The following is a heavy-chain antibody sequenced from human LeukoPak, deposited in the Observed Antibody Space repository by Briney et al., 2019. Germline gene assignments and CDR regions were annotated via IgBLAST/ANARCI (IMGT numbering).Heavy chain of an antibody. Sequence: SVKVSCKASGGTFSSYAISWVRQAPGQGLEWMGRIIPILGIANYAQKFQGRGTITADKSTSTAYMELSSLRSEDTAVYYCARVAHYDSSGYYYFKYLAYAFDIWGQGTMVTVSS. CDR3: ARVAHYDSSGYYYFKYLAYAFDI. CDR2: IIPILGIA. V-gene: IGHV1-69*04. CDR1: GGTFSSYA. D-gene: IGHD3-22*01. J-gene: IGHJ3*02.